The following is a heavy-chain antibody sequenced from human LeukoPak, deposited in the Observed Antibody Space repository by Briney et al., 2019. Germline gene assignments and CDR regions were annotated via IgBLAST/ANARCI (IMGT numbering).Heavy chain of an antibody. J-gene: IGHJ4*02. V-gene: IGHV4-59*01. CDR2: TNFRGKT. CDR1: ADSISSNY. CDR3: AREGRQDYVYFDC. D-gene: IGHD4-17*01. Sequence: SETLSLTGTVSADSISSNYWSWIRQPPGKELEWMGNTNFRGKTNYNPSLKSRVTISVDTSKNQFPLRLTSATAADTAVYYCAREGRQDYVYFDCCGQGTLVTVSS.